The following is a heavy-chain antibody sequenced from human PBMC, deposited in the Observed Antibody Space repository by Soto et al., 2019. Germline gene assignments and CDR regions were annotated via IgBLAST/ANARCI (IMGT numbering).Heavy chain of an antibody. Sequence: SGTLSLTCTVSGGSVSSDTHYWSWIRQPPGKRLEWIGFIYSSGSTNYNPSLKSRVTMSVDTSKNQFSLKLRSVIVADTAVYQYALLVRSCLPTSRYTPAAVWRKRTTVTV. V-gene: IGHV4-61*01. CDR2: IYSSGST. CDR3: ALLVRSCLPTSRYTPAAV. CDR1: GGSVSSDTHY. D-gene: IGHD2-2*02. J-gene: IGHJ6*03.